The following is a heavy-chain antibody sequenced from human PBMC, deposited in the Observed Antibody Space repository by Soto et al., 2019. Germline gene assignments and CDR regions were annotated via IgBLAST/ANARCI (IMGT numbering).Heavy chain of an antibody. CDR1: GYSFTSDW. CDR2: IDPSDSYT. Sequence: GESLKTSCKGSGYSFTSDWISWVRQMPGKRLEWMGRIDPSDSYTNYSPSFQGHVTISADNSKNTLYLQMNSLRAEDTAVYYCERGSGGLLNYYDGMDVWGQGTTVTVSS. V-gene: IGHV5-10-1*01. J-gene: IGHJ6*02. D-gene: IGHD3-10*01. CDR3: ERGSGGLLNYYDGMDV.